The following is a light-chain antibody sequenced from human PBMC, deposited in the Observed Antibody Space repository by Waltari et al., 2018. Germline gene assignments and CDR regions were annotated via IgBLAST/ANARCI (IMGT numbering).Light chain of an antibody. V-gene: IGLV3-10*01. CDR1: ELPRKY. J-gene: IGLJ1*01. Sequence: SYELTQTPSVSVSPGQTARITCSGHELPRKYAYWFQQKSGQAPRLVIYEDTKRPSGIPERFSGSSSGKVATLTITGAQVDDGADYYCYSSDSTGLRVFGGGTTVVVL. CDR2: EDT. CDR3: YSSDSTGLRV.